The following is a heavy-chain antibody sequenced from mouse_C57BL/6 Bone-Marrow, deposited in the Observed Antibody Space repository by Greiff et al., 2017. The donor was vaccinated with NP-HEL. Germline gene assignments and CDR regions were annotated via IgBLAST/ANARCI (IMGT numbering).Heavy chain of an antibody. D-gene: IGHD2-3*01. CDR3: ARSGDGYSAWFAY. J-gene: IGHJ3*01. CDR2: IHPNSGST. Sequence: VQLQQPGAELVKPGASVKLSCKASGYTFTSYWMHWVKQRPGQGLEWIGVIHPNSGSTNYNEKFKSKATLTVDKSSSTAYMQLSSLTSEDSAVYYCARSGDGYSAWFAYWGQGTLVTVSA. CDR1: GYTFTSYW. V-gene: IGHV1-64*01.